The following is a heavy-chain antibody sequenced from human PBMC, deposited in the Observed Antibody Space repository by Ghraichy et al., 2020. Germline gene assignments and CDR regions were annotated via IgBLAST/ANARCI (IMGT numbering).Heavy chain of an antibody. Sequence: GGSLRLSCAASGFIFSGYWMSWVRQAPGKGLEWVANIKKDGSDKYYVDSVKGRFTISRDNAKNSLYLQMNSLRAEDTAVYYCARDLGSGWYFDYWGQGTLGTVSS. V-gene: IGHV3-7*01. D-gene: IGHD6-19*01. CDR3: ARDLGSGWYFDY. J-gene: IGHJ4*02. CDR2: IKKDGSDK. CDR1: GFIFSGYW.